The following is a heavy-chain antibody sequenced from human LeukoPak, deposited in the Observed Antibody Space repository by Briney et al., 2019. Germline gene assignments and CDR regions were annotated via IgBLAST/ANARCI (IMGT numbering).Heavy chain of an antibody. Sequence: PGRSLRLSCAASGFTFDDYAMHWVRQALGRGLGWGSGIGWDRGRIDYADSVKGRFTVSRDNAKNSLYLQMNSLRTEDTAIYYCTKDIRPGGMDVWGQGTTVIVSS. CDR1: GFTFDDYA. CDR2: IGWDRGRI. D-gene: IGHD1-14*01. CDR3: TKDIRPGGMDV. V-gene: IGHV3-9*01. J-gene: IGHJ6*02.